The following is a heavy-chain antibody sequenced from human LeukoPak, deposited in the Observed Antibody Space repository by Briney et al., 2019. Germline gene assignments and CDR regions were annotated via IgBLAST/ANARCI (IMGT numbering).Heavy chain of an antibody. CDR2: ISSSSYI. CDR1: GFTFSSYS. CDR3: AIEAGGYSYGLDY. V-gene: IGHV3-21*01. Sequence: GGSLRLSCAASGFTFSSYSMNWFRKAPGKGLEWVSSISSSSYIYYADSVKGRFTISRDNAKNSLYLQMNSLRAEDTAVYYCAIEAGGYSYGLDYWGQGTLVTVSS. D-gene: IGHD5-18*01. J-gene: IGHJ4*02.